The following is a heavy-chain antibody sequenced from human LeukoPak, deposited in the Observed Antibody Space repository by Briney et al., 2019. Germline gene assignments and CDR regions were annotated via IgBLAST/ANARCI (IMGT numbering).Heavy chain of an antibody. J-gene: IGHJ6*03. CDR2: IYYSGST. V-gene: IGHV4-31*01. Sequence: PSETLSLTCTVSGGSVSSGGYYWSWIRQHPGKGLEWIVYIYYSGSTYYNPSLKRLVTISVDTSKNQFSLKLSSVTAADTAVYYCARGGGTRYYYYMDVWGKGTTVTVSS. D-gene: IGHD6-25*01. CDR1: GGSVSSGGYY. CDR3: ARGGGTRYYYYMDV.